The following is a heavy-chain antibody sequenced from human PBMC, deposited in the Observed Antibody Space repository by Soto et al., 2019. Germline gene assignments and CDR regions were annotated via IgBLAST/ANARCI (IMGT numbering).Heavy chain of an antibody. CDR3: ASGLIVLMVYAIPGPNYYYGMDV. J-gene: IGHJ6*02. D-gene: IGHD2-8*01. CDR2: IIPIFGTA. Sequence: QVQLVQSGAEVKKPGSSVKVSCKASGGTFSSYAISWVRQAPGQGLEWMGGIIPIFGTANYAQKFQGRVTITADESTSEAYMELNSLRSDDKAVYYCASGLIVLMVYAIPGPNYYYGMDVWGQGTTVTVSS. V-gene: IGHV1-69*01. CDR1: GGTFSSYA.